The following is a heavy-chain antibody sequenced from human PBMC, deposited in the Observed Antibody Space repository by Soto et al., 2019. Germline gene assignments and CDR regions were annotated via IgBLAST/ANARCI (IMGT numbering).Heavy chain of an antibody. J-gene: IGHJ6*02. V-gene: IGHV3-53*01. CDR2: IYSGGST. CDR1: GFTVSSNY. CDR3: ARVGRDGYNYYYGMDV. D-gene: IGHD5-12*01. Sequence: GGSLRLSCAASGFTVSSNYMSWVRQAPGKGLEWVSVIYSGGSTYYADSVKGRFTISRDNSKNTLYLQMNSLRAEDTAVYYCARVGRDGYNYYYGMDVWGQGTTVTVSS.